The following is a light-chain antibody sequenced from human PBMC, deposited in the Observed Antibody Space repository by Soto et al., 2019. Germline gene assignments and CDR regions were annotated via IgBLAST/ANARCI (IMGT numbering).Light chain of an antibody. CDR3: QPRGNRPPWR. CDR2: GAS. Sequence: ILMTKYPATLSVFERDIATLSCRASQSVSSNLAWYQQKPGQAPRLLIYGASTRATGIPARFSGTGSGTDFTLTVSSLQSEDFAVYYCQPRGNRPPWRSGHGTKVDIK. J-gene: IGKJ1*01. CDR1: QSVSSN. V-gene: IGKV3-15*01.